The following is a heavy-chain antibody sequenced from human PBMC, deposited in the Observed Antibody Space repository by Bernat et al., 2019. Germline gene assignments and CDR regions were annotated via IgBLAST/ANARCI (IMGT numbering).Heavy chain of an antibody. V-gene: IGHV4-39*01. CDR2: IDYSGST. CDR1: FGSISSSSYY. J-gene: IGHJ4*02. D-gene: IGHD6-13*01. CDR3: ASGTAAGRQYYLDY. Sequence: QLQLQESGPGLVKPSETLSLTCTVSFGSISSSSYYWGWIRQPPGKGLEWIGSIDYSGSTYYNPSLKSRVTISVDTSRNTFSRRLSSVTAADTAVYYCASGTAAGRQYYLDYWGQGTLVTVSS.